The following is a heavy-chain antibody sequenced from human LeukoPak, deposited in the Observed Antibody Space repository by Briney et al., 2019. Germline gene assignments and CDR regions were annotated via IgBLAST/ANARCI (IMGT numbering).Heavy chain of an antibody. D-gene: IGHD3-3*01. V-gene: IGHV3-66*04. CDR2: IYSGGST. Sequence: GGSLRLSCAASGFTVSSNYMSWVRQAPGKGLEWVSVIYSGGSTYYADSVKGRFTISRDNSKNTLYLQMSSLRAEDTAVYYCARRTIFGVALDWGQGTLVTVSS. CDR3: ARRTIFGVALD. CDR1: GFTVSSNY. J-gene: IGHJ4*02.